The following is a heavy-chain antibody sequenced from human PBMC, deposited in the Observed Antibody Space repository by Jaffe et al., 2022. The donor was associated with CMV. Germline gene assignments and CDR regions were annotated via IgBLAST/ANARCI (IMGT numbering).Heavy chain of an antibody. J-gene: IGHJ5*02. D-gene: IGHD6-19*01. V-gene: IGHV1-58*01. CDR3: AAAPRLRLDGAGYWFDP. Sequence: QMQLVQSGPEVKKPGTSVKVSCKASGFTFTSSAVQWVRQARGQRLEWIGWIVVGSGNTNYAQKFQERVTITRDMSTSTAYMELSSLRSEDTAVYYCAAAPRLRLDGAGYWFDPWGQGTLVTVSS. CDR2: IVVGSGNT. CDR1: GFTFTSSA.